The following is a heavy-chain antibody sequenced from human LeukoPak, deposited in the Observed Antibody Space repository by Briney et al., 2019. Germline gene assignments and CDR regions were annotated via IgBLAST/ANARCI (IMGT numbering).Heavy chain of an antibody. J-gene: IGHJ4*02. CDR1: GFTFSNSG. CDR3: ARDLYRIVVVPHYFDY. CDR2: IKQDGSEK. Sequence: AGGSLRLSCAASGFTFSNSGMSWVRQAPGKGLEWVANIKQDGSEKYYVDSVKGRFTISRDNAKNSLYLQMNSLRAEDTAVYYCARDLYRIVVVPHYFDYWGQGTLVTVSS. V-gene: IGHV3-7*01. D-gene: IGHD3-22*01.